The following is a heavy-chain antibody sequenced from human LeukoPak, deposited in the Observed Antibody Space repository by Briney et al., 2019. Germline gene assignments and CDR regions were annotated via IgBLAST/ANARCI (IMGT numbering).Heavy chain of an antibody. CDR1: GGTFSSYA. V-gene: IGHV1-69*01. D-gene: IGHD2-2*01. CDR3: ARCKCSSTSCYGGGYYYGMDV. Sequence: SVKVSCKASGGTFSSYAISWVRQAPGQGLAWMGGIIPVFGTANYAQKFQGRVTITADESTSTAYMELSSLRSEDTAVYYCARCKCSSTSCYGGGYYYGMDVWGKGTTVTVSS. CDR2: IIPVFGTA. J-gene: IGHJ6*04.